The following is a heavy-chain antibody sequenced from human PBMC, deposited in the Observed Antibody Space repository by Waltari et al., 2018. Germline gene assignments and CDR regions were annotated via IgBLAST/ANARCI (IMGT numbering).Heavy chain of an antibody. V-gene: IGHV4-39*01. Sequence: QLQLQESGPGLVKPSETLSLTCTVSGGPIRRSIYSWGGLRQPPGKGLEWIGSIYYSGSTYYNPSLKSRVTISVDTSKNQFSLKLSSVTAADTAVYYCARISPRGPPDFDYWGQGTLVTVSS. D-gene: IGHD3-10*01. CDR2: IYYSGST. CDR3: ARISPRGPPDFDY. J-gene: IGHJ4*02. CDR1: GGPIRRSIYS.